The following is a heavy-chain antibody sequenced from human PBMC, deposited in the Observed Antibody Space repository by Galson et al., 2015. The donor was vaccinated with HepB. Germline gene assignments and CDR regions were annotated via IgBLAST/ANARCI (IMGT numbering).Heavy chain of an antibody. CDR2: ISWNGGDS. D-gene: IGHD6-6*01. Sequence: SLRLSCAASGFIFDDYAMHWVRQIPGKGLEWVSGISWNGGDSGYADSVKGRFIISRDNAKNYLYLQMNSLRAEDTALYFCAKDLSEVQHVAGPDIWGQGTMVTVSS. J-gene: IGHJ3*02. V-gene: IGHV3-9*01. CDR3: AKDLSEVQHVAGPDI. CDR1: GFIFDDYA.